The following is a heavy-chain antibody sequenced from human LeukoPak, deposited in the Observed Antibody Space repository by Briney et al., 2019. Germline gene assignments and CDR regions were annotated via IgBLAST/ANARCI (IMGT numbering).Heavy chain of an antibody. Sequence: ASVKVSCKASGYTFTSYDISWVRQATGQGLEWMGWMNPNSGNTGYAQRFQGRVTMTRNNPISTAYMELTSLRSEDTAVYYCGRPLQRGSWTQRALDYWGQGTLVTVSS. CDR1: GYTFTSYD. V-gene: IGHV1-8*01. CDR2: MNPNSGNT. J-gene: IGHJ4*02. CDR3: GRPLQRGSWTQRALDY. D-gene: IGHD3-10*01.